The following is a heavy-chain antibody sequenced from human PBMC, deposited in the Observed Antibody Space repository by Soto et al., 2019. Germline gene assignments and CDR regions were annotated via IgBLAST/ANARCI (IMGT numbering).Heavy chain of an antibody. V-gene: IGHV1-69*02. CDR2: IIPILGIA. J-gene: IGHJ4*02. CDR1: GGTFSSYT. Sequence: QVQLVQSGAEVKKPGSSVKVSCKASGGTFSSYTISWVRQAPGQGLEWMGRIIPILGIANYAQKFQGRVTITEDKSTSTAYMELSSLRSEDTAVYYCARGWVDGDYDLRPFFDYWGQGTLVTVYS. CDR3: ARGWVDGDYDLRPFFDY. D-gene: IGHD4-17*01.